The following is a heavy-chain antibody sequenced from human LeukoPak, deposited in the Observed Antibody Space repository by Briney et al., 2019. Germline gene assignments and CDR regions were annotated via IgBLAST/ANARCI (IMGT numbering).Heavy chain of an antibody. CDR3: ARPDFRFSPAYMDV. J-gene: IGHJ6*03. CDR1: GGSFSGYY. V-gene: IGHV4-34*01. D-gene: IGHD2/OR15-2a*01. CDR2: INHSGST. Sequence: SETLSLTCAVYGGSFSGYYWSWIGQPPGKGLEGSGEINHSGSTNYNPSLKSRVTISVDTSKNQFSLKLSSGPAADTAVYYCARPDFRFSPAYMDVWGKGTTLTAS.